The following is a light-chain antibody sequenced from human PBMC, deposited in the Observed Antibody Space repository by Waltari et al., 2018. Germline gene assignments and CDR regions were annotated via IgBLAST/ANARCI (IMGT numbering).Light chain of an antibody. Sequence: QSALTQPASVSGSPGQSITISCTGTTSDVGYSNLVSWYQQHPGKAPKLRIYEFTKRPSGVSDRFSGSKSGHTASLTISGLQAEDEANYYCCSYALSGAVVFGGGTKLTVL. V-gene: IGLV2-23*02. J-gene: IGLJ2*01. CDR2: EFT. CDR3: CSYALSGAVV. CDR1: TSDVGYSNL.